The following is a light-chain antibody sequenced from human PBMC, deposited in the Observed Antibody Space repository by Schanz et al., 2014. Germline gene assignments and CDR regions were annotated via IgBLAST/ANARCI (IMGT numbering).Light chain of an antibody. CDR3: SSYTSSSTFVV. CDR2: EVS. CDR1: SSDVGGYNY. V-gene: IGLV2-14*01. J-gene: IGLJ2*01. Sequence: QSALTQPASVSGSPGQSITISCTGTSSDVGGYNYVSWYQQHPGKAPKLMIYEVSKRPSGVPDRFSGSKSGNTASLTVSGLEDEDEADYYCSSYTSSSTFVVFGGGTKLTVL.